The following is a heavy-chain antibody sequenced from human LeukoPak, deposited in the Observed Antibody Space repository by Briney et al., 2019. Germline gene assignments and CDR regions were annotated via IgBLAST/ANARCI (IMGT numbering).Heavy chain of an antibody. J-gene: IGHJ6*03. V-gene: IGHV1-69*05. CDR1: GGTFSSYA. CDR2: IIPIFGTA. CDR3: AAGPIYCSSTSCSDYYYYYYIDV. D-gene: IGHD2-2*01. Sequence: GASVKVSCKASGGTFSSYAISWVRQAPGQGLEWMGGIIPIFGTANYAQKFQGRVTITTDESTSTAYMELSSLRSEDTAVYYCAAGPIYCSSTSCSDYYYYYYIDVWGKGTTVTVSS.